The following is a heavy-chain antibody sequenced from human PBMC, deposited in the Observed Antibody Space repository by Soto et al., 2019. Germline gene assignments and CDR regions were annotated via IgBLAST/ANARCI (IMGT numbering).Heavy chain of an antibody. CDR3: ARDHYGRDV. Sequence: QVQLVESGGGVVQPGRSLRLSCAASGFIFNTYAVHWVRQAPGKGLEWVAVISYDGTKKYYADSVKGRFTISRDNSKNTLYGQMNSLRAEDRAVYYCARDHYGRDVWGKGPRSPSPQ. CDR1: GFIFNTYA. V-gene: IGHV3-30-3*01. J-gene: IGHJ6*01. CDR2: ISYDGTKK.